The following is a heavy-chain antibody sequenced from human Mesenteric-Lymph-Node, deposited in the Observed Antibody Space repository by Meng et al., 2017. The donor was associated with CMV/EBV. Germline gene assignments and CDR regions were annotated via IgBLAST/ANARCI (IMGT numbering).Heavy chain of an antibody. CDR1: GYIFTGYY. CDR2: INPYNGDT. D-gene: IGHD3-22*01. V-gene: IGHV1-2*02. CDR3: ARGYYDNSNYPFDF. Sequence: KASGYIFTGYYIHWVRQAPGQGLEWMGWINPYNGDTDYAQKFQGRVTMTRDTSVSTANMEVSRLRSDDTALYFCARGYYDNSNYPFDFWGQGALVTVSS. J-gene: IGHJ4*02.